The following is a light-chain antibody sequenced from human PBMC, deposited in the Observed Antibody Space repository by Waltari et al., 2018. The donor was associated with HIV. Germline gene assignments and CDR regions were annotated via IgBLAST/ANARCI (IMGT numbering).Light chain of an antibody. V-gene: IGKV3-20*01. CDR2: GAS. CDR1: QSISGTY. CDR3: QQYGSSPLT. Sequence: EIVLTQSPGTLSLSPGNRVILSCRASQSISGTYLAWYQQRPVQSPRLLIYGASTRATGSPDRFSGSGSGTDFTLTISRLEPEDSAMYYCQQYGSSPLTFGGGTKVEIK. J-gene: IGKJ4*01.